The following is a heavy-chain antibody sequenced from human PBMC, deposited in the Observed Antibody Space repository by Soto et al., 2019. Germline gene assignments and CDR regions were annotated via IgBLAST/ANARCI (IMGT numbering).Heavy chain of an antibody. D-gene: IGHD1-26*01. CDR2: IIPIFGTA. CDR1: GGTFSSYA. J-gene: IGHJ6*02. V-gene: IGHV1-69*13. CDR3: AREGYSGSYFYYYGMDV. Sequence: SVKVSCKASGGTFSSYAISWVRQAPGQGLEWMGGIIPIFGTANYAQKFQGRVTITADGSTSTAYMELSSLRSEDTAVYYCAREGYSGSYFYYYGMDVWGQGTTVTVSS.